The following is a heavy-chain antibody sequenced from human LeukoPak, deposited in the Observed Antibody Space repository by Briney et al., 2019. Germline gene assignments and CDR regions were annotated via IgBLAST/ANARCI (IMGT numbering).Heavy chain of an antibody. CDR3: ARQGHRYYYDSSGYYENDAFDI. CDR1: GYSFTSYW. D-gene: IGHD3-22*01. Sequence: GESLTISCKGSGYSFTSYWIGWVRQMPGKGLEWMGSIYPGDSDTRYSPSFQGQVTISADKSISTAYLQWSSLKASDTAMYYCARQGHRYYYDSSGYYENDAFDIWGQGTMVTVSS. J-gene: IGHJ3*02. CDR2: IYPGDSDT. V-gene: IGHV5-51*01.